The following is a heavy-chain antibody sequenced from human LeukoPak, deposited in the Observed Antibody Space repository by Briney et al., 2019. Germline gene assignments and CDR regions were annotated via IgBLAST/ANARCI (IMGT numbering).Heavy chain of an antibody. Sequence: GGSLRLSCAASGFTFSNYGMHWVRQAPGKGLEWVAVIWYDGSNRYYGDSVKGRFTISRDNSKNTLYLQMNSLRAEDTAVYYCARDGQDYGDXFWYFDYWGXGTXVXVSS. J-gene: IGHJ4*01. CDR2: IWYDGSNR. CDR3: ARDGQDYGDXFWYFDY. D-gene: IGHD4-17*01. V-gene: IGHV3-33*01. CDR1: GFTFSNYG.